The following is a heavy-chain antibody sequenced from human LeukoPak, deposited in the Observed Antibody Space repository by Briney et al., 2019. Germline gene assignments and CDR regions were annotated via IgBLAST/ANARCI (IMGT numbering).Heavy chain of an antibody. CDR3: AKGYLSSWRPLSSFDY. CDR2: ISYDGSNK. D-gene: IGHD6-13*01. V-gene: IGHV3-30*18. CDR1: GFTFSSYG. Sequence: PGGSLRLSCAASGFTFSSYGMHWVRQAPGKGLEWVAVISYDGSNKYYADSVKGRFTISRDNSKNTLYLQMNSLRAEDTAVYYCAKGYLSSWRPLSSFDYWGQGTLVTVSS. J-gene: IGHJ4*02.